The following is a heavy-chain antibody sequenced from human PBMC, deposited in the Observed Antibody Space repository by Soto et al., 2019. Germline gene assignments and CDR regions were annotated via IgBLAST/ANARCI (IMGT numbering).Heavy chain of an antibody. Sequence: QVQLVESGGGVVQPGRSLRLSCAASGFTFSSYGMHWVRQAPGKGLEWVAVISYDGSNKYYADSVKGRFTISRDNSKNTLYLQMDSLRAEDTAVYYCAKAWVDTAMVYYYYYYMDVWGKGTTVTVSS. CDR1: GFTFSSYG. CDR2: ISYDGSNK. V-gene: IGHV3-30*18. D-gene: IGHD5-18*01. CDR3: AKAWVDTAMVYYYYYYMDV. J-gene: IGHJ6*03.